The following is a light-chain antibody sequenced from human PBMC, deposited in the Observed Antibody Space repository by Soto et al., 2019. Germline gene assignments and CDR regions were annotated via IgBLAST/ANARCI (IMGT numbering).Light chain of an antibody. J-gene: IGKJ1*01. Sequence: EIVLTQSPATLSVSPGERATLSCRASQSVSRNVAWYQQKPGQAPRLLIYSSSTSASGIPARFSGSASGTEFTLTISSLQSEDIAVYYCQQYDDWQTFGQGTKV. V-gene: IGKV3-15*01. CDR2: SSS. CDR1: QSVSRN. CDR3: QQYDDWQT.